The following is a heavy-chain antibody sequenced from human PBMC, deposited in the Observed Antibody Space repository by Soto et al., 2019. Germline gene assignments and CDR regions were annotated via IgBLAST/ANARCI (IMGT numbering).Heavy chain of an antibody. Sequence: EVQLVESGGGLVQPGGSLRLSCAASGFTFSSYSMNWVRQAPGKGLEWVSYISSSSSTIYYADSVKGRITISRDNAKNSLYLQMNILRAEDTAVYYCASQSSELLLFASWGQGTLVTVSS. J-gene: IGHJ4*02. D-gene: IGHD2-15*01. CDR3: ASQSSELLLFAS. CDR1: GFTFSSYS. CDR2: ISSSSSTI. V-gene: IGHV3-48*01.